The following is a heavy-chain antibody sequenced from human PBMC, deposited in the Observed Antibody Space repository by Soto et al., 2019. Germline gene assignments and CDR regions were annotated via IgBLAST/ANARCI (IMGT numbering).Heavy chain of an antibody. J-gene: IGHJ4*02. CDR1: GGSSSNYY. CDR2: IYSSGST. D-gene: IGHD1-26*01. CDR3: ARRGATSGSFDY. Sequence: ETLSLPCTVSGGSSSNYYWSWIRQSPGKGLEWIGYIYSSGSTTYNPSLKSRVTISIDTSKNQFSLKLTSMTVADTAVYYCARRGATSGSFDYWGRGSLVTVSS. V-gene: IGHV4-59*01.